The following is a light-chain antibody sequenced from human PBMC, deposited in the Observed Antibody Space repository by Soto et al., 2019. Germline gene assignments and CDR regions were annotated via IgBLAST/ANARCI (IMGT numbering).Light chain of an antibody. CDR3: QQRDSWPLT. CDR1: QSVSNY. V-gene: IGKV3-11*01. Sequence: PGESATLSCRASQSVSNYMTWYQQQPGQAPRLLIYDASKRATGIPARFSGSGSGTDFTLTISSLEPEDFAVYYCQQRDSWPLTFGPGTKVDIK. CDR2: DAS. J-gene: IGKJ3*01.